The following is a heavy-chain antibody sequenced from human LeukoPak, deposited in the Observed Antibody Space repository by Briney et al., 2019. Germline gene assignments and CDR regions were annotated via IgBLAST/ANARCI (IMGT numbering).Heavy chain of an antibody. D-gene: IGHD4-23*01. Sequence: ASVKVSCKASGYTFTGYYMHWVRQAPGQGLEWMGWINPNSGGTNYAQKFQGGVTMTRDTSISTAYMELSRLRSDDTAVYYCARDNSVEDTAWWFDPWGQGTLATVSS. CDR1: GYTFTGYY. CDR3: ARDNSVEDTAWWFDP. V-gene: IGHV1-2*02. J-gene: IGHJ5*02. CDR2: INPNSGGT.